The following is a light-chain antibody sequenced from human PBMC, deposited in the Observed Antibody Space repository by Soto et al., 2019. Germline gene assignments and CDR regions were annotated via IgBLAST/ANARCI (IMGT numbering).Light chain of an antibody. CDR3: QQRSNWPRT. V-gene: IGKV3-11*01. Sequence: EIVLTQSPATLSLSPGERATLSCRASQSVSSYLAWYQQRPGQAPRLLIYDASNRATGIPARFSGSGSGTDFTIIISSVETVDFSVYYCQQRSNWPRTFGGGTKVEIK. J-gene: IGKJ4*01. CDR2: DAS. CDR1: QSVSSY.